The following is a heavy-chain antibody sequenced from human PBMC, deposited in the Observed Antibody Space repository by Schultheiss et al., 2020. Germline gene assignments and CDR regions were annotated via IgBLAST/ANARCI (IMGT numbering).Heavy chain of an antibody. D-gene: IGHD5-18*01. CDR3: ARYGDTYGPVFDY. CDR1: GGSISSGSYY. Sequence: SETLSLTCTVSGGSISSGSYYLSWIRQPAGKGLEWIGRIYTSGSTNYNPSLKSRVTISVDTSKNQFSLKLGSVTAADTAVYYCARYGDTYGPVFDYWSQGTLVTVSS. V-gene: IGHV4-61*02. CDR2: IYTSGST. J-gene: IGHJ4*02.